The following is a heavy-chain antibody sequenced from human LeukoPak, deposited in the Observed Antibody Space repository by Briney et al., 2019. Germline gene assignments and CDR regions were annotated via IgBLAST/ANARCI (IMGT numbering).Heavy chain of an antibody. Sequence: GGSLRLSCAASGFTFSDYYMSWIRQAPGKGLEWVSYISCSSSYTNYADSVKGRFTISRGNAKNSLYLQMNSLRAEDTAVYYCARETPLTDAFDIWGQGTMVTVSS. CDR2: ISCSSSYT. D-gene: IGHD4-23*01. CDR3: ARETPLTDAFDI. V-gene: IGHV3-11*06. CDR1: GFTFSDYY. J-gene: IGHJ3*02.